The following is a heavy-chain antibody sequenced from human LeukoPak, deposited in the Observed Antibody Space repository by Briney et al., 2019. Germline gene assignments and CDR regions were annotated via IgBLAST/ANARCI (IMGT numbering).Heavy chain of an antibody. Sequence: PSETLSLTCAVYGGSFSGYYWSWIRQPPGKGLEWIGEINHSGSTNYNPSLKSRVTISVDTSKNQFSLKLSSVTAADTAVYYCARGSGSYFRRFDYWGQGTLVTVSS. CDR3: ARGSGSYFRRFDY. V-gene: IGHV4-34*01. D-gene: IGHD1-26*01. CDR1: GGSFSGYY. CDR2: INHSGST. J-gene: IGHJ4*02.